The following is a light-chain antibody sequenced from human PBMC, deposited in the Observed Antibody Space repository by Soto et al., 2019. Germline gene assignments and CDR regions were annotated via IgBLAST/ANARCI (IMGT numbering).Light chain of an antibody. CDR1: QSLLHSNGYNY. CDR3: MQALQNPWT. J-gene: IGKJ1*01. V-gene: IGKV2-28*01. CDR2: LGS. Sequence: DIVMTQSPLSLPVTPGEPASISCRSSQSLLHSNGYNYLDWYLQKPGQSPQLLIYLGSNRASGVPDRFSSSGSGTDFTLIISRGEAEDVGVYYCMQALQNPWTFGQGTKVEIK.